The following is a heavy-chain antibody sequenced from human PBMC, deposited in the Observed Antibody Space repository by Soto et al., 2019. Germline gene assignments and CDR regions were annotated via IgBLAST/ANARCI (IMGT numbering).Heavy chain of an antibody. Sequence: ETLSLTCTVSGGSISSSTYYWGWMRQPPGKGLEWIASFFIGGNTYYNPSLKSRVTISVDTSKNQFSLKLSSVTAADTAVYYCASQLGYGDYYFDYWGQGTLVTVSS. D-gene: IGHD4-17*01. CDR2: FFIGGNT. V-gene: IGHV4-39*01. CDR3: ASQLGYGDYYFDY. J-gene: IGHJ4*02. CDR1: GGSISSSTYY.